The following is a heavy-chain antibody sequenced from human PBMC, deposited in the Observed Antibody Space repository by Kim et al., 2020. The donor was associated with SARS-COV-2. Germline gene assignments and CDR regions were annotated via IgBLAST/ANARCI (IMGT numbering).Heavy chain of an antibody. J-gene: IGHJ4*02. D-gene: IGHD3-10*01. Sequence: GGSLRLSCAASGFTFSNYWMSWVRQTPGKGLEWVANIKQDGSDKYYVDSVKGRFTISRDNAKNSLYLQMNSLRAEDTAVYYCARDPYFSFDYWGQGTLVTVSS. CDR3: ARDPYFSFDY. CDR1: GFTFSNYW. V-gene: IGHV3-7*01. CDR2: IKQDGSDK.